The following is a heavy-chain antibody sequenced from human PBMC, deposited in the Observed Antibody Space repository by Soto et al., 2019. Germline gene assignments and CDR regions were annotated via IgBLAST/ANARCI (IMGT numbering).Heavy chain of an antibody. CDR2: IVVGSGST. CDR1: GFSFTSSA. Sequence: QMQLVQSGPEVKKPGTSVKVYCKASGFSFTSSAVQWVRQARGQRLERIGWIVVGSGSTNYAQKFQERVTITRDMTTRTAYMELSSLRSEQTAVYYCAAVRGGTVDYRGRGTLVTVSS. D-gene: IGHD3-16*01. V-gene: IGHV1-58*01. CDR3: AAVRGGTVDY. J-gene: IGHJ4*02.